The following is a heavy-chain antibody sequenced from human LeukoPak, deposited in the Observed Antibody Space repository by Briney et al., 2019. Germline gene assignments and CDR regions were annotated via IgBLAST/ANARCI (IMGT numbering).Heavy chain of an antibody. V-gene: IGHV5-51*01. CDR1: GYSFNNSW. CDR2: IFPADSDT. CDR3: TRVWYSGYEFDC. J-gene: IGHJ4*02. Sequence: GEFLKISCKGSGYSFNNSWIGWLRQMAGKGQEWMGIIFPADSDTKYSPSFQGQVTISADKSITTAYLQWSSLKASDTAMYYCTRVWYSGYEFDCWGQGTLVTVSS. D-gene: IGHD5-12*01.